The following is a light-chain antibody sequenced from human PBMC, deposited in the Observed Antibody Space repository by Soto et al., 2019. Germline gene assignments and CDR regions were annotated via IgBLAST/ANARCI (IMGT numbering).Light chain of an antibody. CDR1: NSNIGNKD. J-gene: IGLJ2*01. Sequence: QSVLTQPPSVSAAPGQKVTISCSGSNSNIGNKDVSWYQQFPGTAPKLLIYDNNRGPSGIPDRFSASKSGTLATLAITGLQTGDEADYYCGTWDSGLSVVVFGGGTKLTVL. CDR3: GTWDSGLSVVV. CDR2: DNN. V-gene: IGLV1-51*01.